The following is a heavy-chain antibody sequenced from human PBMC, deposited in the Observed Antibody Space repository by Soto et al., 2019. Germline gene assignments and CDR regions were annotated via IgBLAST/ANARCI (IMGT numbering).Heavy chain of an antibody. Sequence: ASVKVSCKASGGTSSSYTISWVRQAPGQGLEWMGRIIPILGIANYAQKFQGRVTITADKSTSTAYMELSSLRSEDTAVYYCARDSAATARAFDIWGQGTMVTVSS. CDR3: ARDSAATARAFDI. D-gene: IGHD1-26*01. CDR2: IIPILGIA. V-gene: IGHV1-69*04. CDR1: GGTSSSYT. J-gene: IGHJ3*02.